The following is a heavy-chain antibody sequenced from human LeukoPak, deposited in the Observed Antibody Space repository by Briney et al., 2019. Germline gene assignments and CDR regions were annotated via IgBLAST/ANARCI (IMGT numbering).Heavy chain of an antibody. CDR1: GGTSNSHA. CDR2: IIPNLGTT. Sequence: SVKVSCKASGGTSNSHAISWVRQAPGQGLEWMGRIIPNLGTTNRAQNFQDRVTLTADKSTNTAYMELNSLRSEDTAMYYCARSRWPNDGEIDNWGQGSLVTVSS. V-gene: IGHV1-69*04. J-gene: IGHJ4*02. D-gene: IGHD4-23*01. CDR3: ARSRWPNDGEIDN.